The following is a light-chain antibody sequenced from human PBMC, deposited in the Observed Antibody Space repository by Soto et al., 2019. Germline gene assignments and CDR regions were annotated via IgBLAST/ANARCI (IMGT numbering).Light chain of an antibody. Sequence: DIQMTQSPSTLSASVGDRVTITCRASQSISPWLAWYQQKPGKAPKLLIYDVSRLESGVPSRFSGSGPGTEFTLTINSLHPDDSATYYCQQYNTFCTFGQGTKV. J-gene: IGKJ1*01. CDR3: QQYNTFCT. CDR2: DVS. CDR1: QSISPW. V-gene: IGKV1-5*01.